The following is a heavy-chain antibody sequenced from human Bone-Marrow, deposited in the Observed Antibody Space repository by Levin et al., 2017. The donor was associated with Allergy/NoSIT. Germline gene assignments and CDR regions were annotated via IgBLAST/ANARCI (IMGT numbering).Heavy chain of an antibody. CDR3: TTDSYSGSYGAFDY. J-gene: IGHJ4*02. CDR2: IKSKDNGGAA. Sequence: LSLTCGASGFAFTNSWMSWVRQAPGKGLEWVGRIKSKDNGGAADCAAPVKGRFTISRDDSKNMMYLEMNSLKTEDTAMYYCTTDSYSGSYGAFDYWGQGTLVTVSS. D-gene: IGHD1-26*01. V-gene: IGHV3-15*01. CDR1: GFAFTNSW.